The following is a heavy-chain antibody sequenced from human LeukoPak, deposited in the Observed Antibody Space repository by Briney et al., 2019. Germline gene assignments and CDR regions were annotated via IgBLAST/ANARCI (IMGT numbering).Heavy chain of an antibody. CDR2: IWYDGSNK. CDR1: GFTFSNYG. V-gene: IGHV3-33*01. CDR3: AREGPRGNSQFDY. D-gene: IGHD2/OR15-2a*01. Sequence: GGSLRLSCAASGFTFSNYGMHWVRQAPGKGLEWVALIWYDGSNKYYADSVKGRLTISRDNSKNTLFLQMDSLRAEDTAVYYCAREGPRGNSQFDYWGQGTLVTVSS. J-gene: IGHJ4*02.